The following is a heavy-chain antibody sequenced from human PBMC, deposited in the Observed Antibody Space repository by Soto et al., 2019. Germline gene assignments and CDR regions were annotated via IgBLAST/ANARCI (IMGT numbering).Heavy chain of an antibody. J-gene: IGHJ4*02. V-gene: IGHV3-23*01. Sequence: GGSLRLSCEASGFNFNSHAMTWVRRAPGKGLEWVSTIGAGYTPYYADSVTGRFTISRDNCKTTVYLKVSSLGADDTAVYYCTRHAAKDQDGRHFDSWGQGTLVTVSS. CDR1: GFNFNSHA. CDR2: IGAGYTP. CDR3: TRHAAKDQDGRHFDS. D-gene: IGHD2-15*01.